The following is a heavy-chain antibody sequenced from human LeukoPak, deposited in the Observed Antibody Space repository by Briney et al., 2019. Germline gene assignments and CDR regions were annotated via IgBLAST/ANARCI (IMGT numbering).Heavy chain of an antibody. V-gene: IGHV4-59*11. J-gene: IGHJ6*03. D-gene: IGHD5-18*01. Sequence: SETLSLTCTVSGGSISSHYWSWIRQPPGKGLEWIGYIYYSGSTNYNPSLKSRVTISVDTSKNQFSLKLSPVTAADTAVYYCARAGGYSYGYYYYYYMDVWGKGTTVTVSS. CDR1: GGSISSHY. CDR2: IYYSGST. CDR3: ARAGGYSYGYYYYYYMDV.